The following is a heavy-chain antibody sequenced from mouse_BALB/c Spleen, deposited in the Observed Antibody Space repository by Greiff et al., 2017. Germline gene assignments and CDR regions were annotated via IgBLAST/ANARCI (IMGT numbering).Heavy chain of an antibody. CDR3: TRSAYYRYDGDYYAMDY. D-gene: IGHD2-14*01. CDR2: INPSNGGT. J-gene: IGHJ4*01. Sequence: QVQLQQSGAELVKPGASVKLSCKASGYTFTSYYMYWVKQRPGQGLEWIGEINPSNGGTNFNEKFKSKATLTVDKSSSTAYMQLSSLTSEDSAVYYCTRSAYYRYDGDYYAMDYWGQGTSVTVSS. CDR1: GYTFTSYY. V-gene: IGHV1S81*02.